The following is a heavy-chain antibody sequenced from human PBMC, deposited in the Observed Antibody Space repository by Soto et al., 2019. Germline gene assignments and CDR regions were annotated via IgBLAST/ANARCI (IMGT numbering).Heavy chain of an antibody. D-gene: IGHD5-18*01. CDR2: INPNSGGT. Sequence: SSVKVSCKASGYTFTGYYMHWVRQAPGQGLEWMGWINPNSGGTNYAQKFQGWVTMTRDTSISTAYMELSRLRTDDTAVYYCARVPRYSYGYFCYYGMDVWGQGTTVTVSS. J-gene: IGHJ6*02. V-gene: IGHV1-2*04. CDR1: GYTFTGYY. CDR3: ARVPRYSYGYFCYYGMDV.